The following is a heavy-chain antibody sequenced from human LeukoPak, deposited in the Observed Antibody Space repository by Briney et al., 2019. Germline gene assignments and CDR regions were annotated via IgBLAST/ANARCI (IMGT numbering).Heavy chain of an antibody. Sequence: ASVKVSCKASGYTFTGYYMHWVRQAPGQGLAWMGWINPNSGGTNYAQKFQGRVTMTRDTSISTAYMELSRLRSDDTAVYYCARVGYSGYDYPFDYWGQGTLVTVSS. CDR2: INPNSGGT. D-gene: IGHD5-12*01. J-gene: IGHJ4*02. CDR1: GYTFTGYY. V-gene: IGHV1-2*02. CDR3: ARVGYSGYDYPFDY.